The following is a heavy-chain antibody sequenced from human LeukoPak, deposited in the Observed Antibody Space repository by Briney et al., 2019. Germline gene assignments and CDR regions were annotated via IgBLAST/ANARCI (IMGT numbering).Heavy chain of an antibody. Sequence: GGSLRLSCAASRFTFSDYSMHWVRQAPGKGLNWVAFIRYDGNNKYYADSVKGRFTISRDKYKNTLYLQMNSLRAEDTALYYCAKDMTWDVRQQLGLDYWGQGTLVTVSS. CDR2: IRYDGNNK. CDR3: AKDMTWDVRQQLGLDY. D-gene: IGHD6-13*01. J-gene: IGHJ4*02. V-gene: IGHV3-30*02. CDR1: RFTFSDYS.